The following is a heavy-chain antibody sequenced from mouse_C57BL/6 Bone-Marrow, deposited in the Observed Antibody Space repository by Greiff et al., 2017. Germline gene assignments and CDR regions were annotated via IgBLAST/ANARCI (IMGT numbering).Heavy chain of an antibody. J-gene: IGHJ2*01. CDR2: IWTGGGT. CDR1: GFSLTSYA. CDR3: ARTTYYYGSSYYFAY. V-gene: IGHV2-9-1*01. D-gene: IGHD1-1*01. Sequence: VQLQQSGPGLVAPSQSLSITCTVPGFSLTSYAISWVRQPPGKGLEWLGVIWTGGGTNSNSALKSRLSISKDHSKCQVFLTMNSLQTDDTSRYYGARTTYYYGSSYYFAYWGQGTTLTVSS.